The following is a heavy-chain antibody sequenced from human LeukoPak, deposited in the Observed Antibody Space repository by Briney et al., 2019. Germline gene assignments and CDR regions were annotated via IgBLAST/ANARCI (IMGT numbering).Heavy chain of an antibody. CDR2: ISYHGSSK. J-gene: IGHJ5*02. V-gene: IGHV3-30*04. CDR3: AKEHVTMGSPSWFDP. CDR1: GFTFSSYA. D-gene: IGHD3-10*01. Sequence: GRSLRLSCAVSGFTFSSYAMHWVRQAPGKGLQWVAVISYHGSSKYYADSVKGRFTISRDNSRNTLYLQMNSLRAEDTAVYYCAKEHVTMGSPSWFDPWGQGTLVTVSS.